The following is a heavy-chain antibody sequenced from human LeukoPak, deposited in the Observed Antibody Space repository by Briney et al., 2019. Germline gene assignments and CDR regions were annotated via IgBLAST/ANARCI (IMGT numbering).Heavy chain of an antibody. CDR2: VGGSGVNT. CDR1: GFTFSNYA. J-gene: IGHJ4*02. V-gene: IGHV3-23*01. CDR3: AKRGDCSGTCTYDY. Sequence: GGSLRLSCAASGFTFSNYAIHWVRQAPGKGLEWVSIVGGSGVNTYCADSVKGRFTISRDNSKNTVYLQMNSLRAEDTAVYYCAKRGDCSGTCTYDYWGQGTLVTVSS. D-gene: IGHD2-2*01.